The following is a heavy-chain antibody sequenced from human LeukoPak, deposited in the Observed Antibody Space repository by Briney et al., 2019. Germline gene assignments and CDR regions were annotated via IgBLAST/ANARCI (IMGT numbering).Heavy chain of an antibody. J-gene: IGHJ4*02. Sequence: ASVKVSCKASGYTLTSYDINWVRQATGQGLEWMGWMNPNSGRTGYAQNFQGRITITRNTSISTAYMELSSLRAEDTAIYYCAREDDWNYEDYWGQGTLVTVSS. D-gene: IGHD1-7*01. CDR2: MNPNSGRT. CDR3: AREDDWNYEDY. V-gene: IGHV1-8*01. CDR1: GYTLTSYD.